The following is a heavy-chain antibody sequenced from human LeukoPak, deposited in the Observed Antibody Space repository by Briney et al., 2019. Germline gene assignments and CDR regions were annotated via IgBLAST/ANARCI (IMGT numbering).Heavy chain of an antibody. CDR1: GYTFTSYD. CDR3: ARGHPSPGIAVAGTTRRPNDY. D-gene: IGHD6-19*01. J-gene: IGHJ4*02. CDR2: MNPNSGNT. Sequence: ASVKVSCKASGYTFTSYDINWVRQATGQGLEWMGWMNPNSGNTGYAQKFQGRVTMTRNTSISTAYMELSSLRSEDTAVYYCARGHPSPGIAVAGTTRRPNDYWGQGTLVTVSS. V-gene: IGHV1-8*01.